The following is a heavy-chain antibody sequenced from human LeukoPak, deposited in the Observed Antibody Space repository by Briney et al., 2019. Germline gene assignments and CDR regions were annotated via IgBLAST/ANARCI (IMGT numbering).Heavy chain of an antibody. CDR2: IKQDGSEK. CDR3: ARDNYDFWSGKDWFDH. CDR1: GFTFSSYW. V-gene: IGHV3-7*01. J-gene: IGHJ5*02. Sequence: PGGSLRLSCAASGFTFSSYWMSWVRQAPGKGLEGVANIKQDGSEKYYVDSVKGRFTISRDNAKNSLYLQMNSLRAEDTAVYYFARDNYDFWSGKDWFDHWGQGTLVTVSS. D-gene: IGHD3-3*01.